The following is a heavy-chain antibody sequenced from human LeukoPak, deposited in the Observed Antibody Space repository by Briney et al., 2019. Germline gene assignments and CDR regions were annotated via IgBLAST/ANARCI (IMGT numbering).Heavy chain of an antibody. Sequence: GASVKVSCKASGYTFTSYDINWVRQATGQGLEWMGWMNPNSGNTGYAQKFQGRVTMTRNTSISTAYMELSSLRSEDTAVFYCARLKSGGYDILTGLDYWGQGTLVTVSS. CDR1: GYTFTSYD. J-gene: IGHJ4*02. CDR2: MNPNSGNT. D-gene: IGHD3-9*01. CDR3: ARLKSGGYDILTGLDY. V-gene: IGHV1-8*01.